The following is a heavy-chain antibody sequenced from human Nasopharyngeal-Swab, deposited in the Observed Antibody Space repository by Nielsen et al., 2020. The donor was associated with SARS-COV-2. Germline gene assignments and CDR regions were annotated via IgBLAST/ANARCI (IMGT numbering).Heavy chain of an antibody. Sequence: ASVKVSCKASGYTFTGYYMHWVRQAPGQGLEWMGWINPNSGGTNYAQKFQGCVTMTRDTSISTAYMELSRLRSDDTAVYYCARALGYCSSTSCDTGENYYYYGMDVWGQGTTVTVSS. V-gene: IGHV1-2*04. CDR2: INPNSGGT. CDR3: ARALGYCSSTSCDTGENYYYYGMDV. D-gene: IGHD2-2*02. CDR1: GYTFTGYY. J-gene: IGHJ6*02.